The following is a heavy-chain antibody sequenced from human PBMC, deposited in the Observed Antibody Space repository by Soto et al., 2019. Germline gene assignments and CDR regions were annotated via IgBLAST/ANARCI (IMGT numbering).Heavy chain of an antibody. CDR3: ARDGVRVAVAGPFDY. V-gene: IGHV3-48*02. J-gene: IGHJ4*02. Sequence: GGSLRLSCAAPGFTFSSYSMNWVRQAPGKGLEWVSYISSSSSTIYYADSVKGRFTISRDNAKNSLYLQMNSLRDEDTAVYYCARDGVRVAVAGPFDYWGQGTLVTVSS. D-gene: IGHD6-19*01. CDR2: ISSSSSTI. CDR1: GFTFSSYS.